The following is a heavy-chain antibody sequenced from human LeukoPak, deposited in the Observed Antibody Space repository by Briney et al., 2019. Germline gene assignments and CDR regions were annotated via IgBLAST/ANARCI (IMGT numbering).Heavy chain of an antibody. CDR3: AKDPRDTNIYHQLLTYGYFDY. CDR1: ALTFSTSG. CDR2: IRYDGTNK. Sequence: GPSLSPAWSPAALTFSTSGTQWVSPAQRTWQVWAAFIRYDGTNKYYAASVKGRFTISRDNFRNTLYLQLNSLRAEDTAVYYCAKDPRDTNIYHQLLTYGYFDYWGQGTLVTVAS. V-gene: IGHV3-30*02. J-gene: IGHJ4*02. D-gene: IGHD2-2*01.